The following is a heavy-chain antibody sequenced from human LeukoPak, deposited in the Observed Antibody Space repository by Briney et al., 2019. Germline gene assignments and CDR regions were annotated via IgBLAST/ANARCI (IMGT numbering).Heavy chain of an antibody. V-gene: IGHV4-39*01. CDR2: IYYSGST. CDR1: GGSISSGSYY. D-gene: IGHD3-3*01. Sequence: SETLSLTCTVSGGSISSGSYYWSWIRQPPGKGLEWIGSIYYSGSTYYNPSLKSRVTISVDTSKNQFSLKLSSVTAADTAVHYCASVVTILYYYYYMDVWGKGTTVTVSS. J-gene: IGHJ6*03. CDR3: ASVVTILYYYYYMDV.